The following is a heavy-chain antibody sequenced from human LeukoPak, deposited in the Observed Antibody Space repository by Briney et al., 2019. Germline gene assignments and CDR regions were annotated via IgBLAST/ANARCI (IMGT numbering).Heavy chain of an antibody. J-gene: IGHJ4*02. Sequence: GGSLRPSCAASGFTFSSYGMHWVRQAPGKGLEWVAFIRYDGSNKYYADSVKGRFTISRDNSKNTLYLQMHSLRAEDTAVYYCARDFQSTYWGQGTLVTVSS. CDR2: IRYDGSNK. V-gene: IGHV3-30*02. CDR1: GFTFSSYG. CDR3: ARDFQSTY.